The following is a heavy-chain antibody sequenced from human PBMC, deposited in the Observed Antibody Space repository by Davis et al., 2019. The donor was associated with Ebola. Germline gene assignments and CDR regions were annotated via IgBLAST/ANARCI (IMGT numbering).Heavy chain of an antibody. CDR2: LGLSDDK. V-gene: IGHV3-23*01. CDR1: GFVFSSYV. Sequence: GESLKISCAASGFVFSSYVMSWVRRAPGKGLEWVSTLGLSDDKYYADSVKGRFTISRDNSKNTLHLQMNSLRVEDTAIYYCAKDTSNVWFDVWGQGTMVTVSS. D-gene: IGHD6-19*01. CDR3: AKDTSNVWFDV. J-gene: IGHJ3*01.